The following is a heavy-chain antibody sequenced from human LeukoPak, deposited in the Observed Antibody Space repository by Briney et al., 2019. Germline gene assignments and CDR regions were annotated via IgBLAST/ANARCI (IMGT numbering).Heavy chain of an antibody. V-gene: IGHV3-7*04. D-gene: IGHD1-1*01. J-gene: IGHJ5*02. CDR2: VKQDESEK. Sequence: GGSLRLSCAASGFTFSSYWMSWVRQAPGKGLEWVANVKQDESEKFYVDSVKGRFTISRDNAKNSLYLQMNSLRAKDTAVYYCARAYISPNWFDPWGQGTLVTVSS. CDR1: GFTFSSYW. CDR3: ARAYISPNWFDP.